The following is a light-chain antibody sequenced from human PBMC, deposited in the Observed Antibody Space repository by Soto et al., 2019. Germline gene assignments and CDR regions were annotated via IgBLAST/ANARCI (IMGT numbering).Light chain of an antibody. CDR1: QSISNN. J-gene: IGKJ5*01. CDR2: GAS. Sequence: IVMTQSPATLSVFPGERATLSCRASQSISNNLAWLQQKPGQAPRLLIYGASSRATGIPDRFSGSGSGTDFTLTISRLEPEDFAVYYCQQYGSSPITFGQGTRLEIK. V-gene: IGKV3-20*01. CDR3: QQYGSSPIT.